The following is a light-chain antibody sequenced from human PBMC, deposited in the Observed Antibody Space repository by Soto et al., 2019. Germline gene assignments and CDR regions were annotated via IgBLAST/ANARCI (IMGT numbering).Light chain of an antibody. CDR2: WAS. V-gene: IGKV4-1*01. Sequence: DILMTQSPDSLAVSLGERATINCKSSQSVLYIPTNKNYLAWYQQKPGQPPKLLIYWASTRESGVPDRFSGSGSGTDFTLTISSLQAEHVAVYYCQQYFTTPRLGFGGGTKVEIK. CDR3: QQYFTTPRLG. J-gene: IGKJ4*01. CDR1: QSVLYIPTNKNY.